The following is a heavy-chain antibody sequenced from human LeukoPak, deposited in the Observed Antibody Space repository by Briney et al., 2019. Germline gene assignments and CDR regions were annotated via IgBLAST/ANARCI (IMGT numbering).Heavy chain of an antibody. CDR2: IRSKANSYAT. J-gene: IGHJ6*03. D-gene: IGHD7-27*01. V-gene: IGHV3-73*01. CDR1: GFTFSGSA. Sequence: GGSLRLSCAASGFTFSGSAMHWVRQASGKGLEWVGRIRSKANSYATAYAASVKGRFTISRDDSKNTVYLQMNSLKTEDTAVYYCTAGAYYYYYYIDAWGKGTTVTVYS. CDR3: TAGAYYYYYYIDA.